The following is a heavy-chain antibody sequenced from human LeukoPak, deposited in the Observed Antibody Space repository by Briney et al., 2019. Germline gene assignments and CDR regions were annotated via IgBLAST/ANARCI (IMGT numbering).Heavy chain of an antibody. Sequence: PSETLSLTCAVYGGSFSGYYWSWIRQPPGKGLEWIGSIYYSGNTYYNPSLKSRVIIIIDTPKNHFSLTLSSVTAADTAVYYCARSDGYGLVGIWGQGTMVTVSS. V-gene: IGHV4-34*01. CDR2: IYYSGNT. D-gene: IGHD3-10*01. J-gene: IGHJ3*02. CDR3: ARSDGYGLVGI. CDR1: GGSFSGYY.